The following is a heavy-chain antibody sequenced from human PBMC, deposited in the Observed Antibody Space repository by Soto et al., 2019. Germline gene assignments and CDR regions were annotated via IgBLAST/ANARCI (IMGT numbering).Heavy chain of an antibody. Sequence: EVQLVESGGGLVQPGGSLRLSCAASGLIFSDYHMDWVRQGPGKGLEWVGRIRRKANSYTTEYAASVKGRFTISRDDSKNSLYLQRNSLKSEDTAVYYCAMLGGWSGGSSGMDVWGQGTTVTVSS. J-gene: IGHJ6*02. CDR3: AMLGGWSGGSSGMDV. CDR1: GLIFSDYH. CDR2: IRRKANSYTT. V-gene: IGHV3-72*01. D-gene: IGHD6-19*01.